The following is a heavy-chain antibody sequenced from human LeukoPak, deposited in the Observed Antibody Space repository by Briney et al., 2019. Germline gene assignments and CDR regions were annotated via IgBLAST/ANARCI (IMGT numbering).Heavy chain of an antibody. V-gene: IGHV3-30*18. CDR2: ISYDGSNK. J-gene: IGHJ3*02. D-gene: IGHD3-16*01. CDR3: AKPWGSYYSDAFDI. Sequence: PGGSLRLSCAASGFTFSSYAMHWVRQAPAGKGLEWVAVISYDGSNKFYADSVKGRFTISRDNSKNTLYLQMNSLRAEDTAWYYCAKPWGSYYSDAFDIWGQGTMVTVSS. CDR1: GFTFSSYA.